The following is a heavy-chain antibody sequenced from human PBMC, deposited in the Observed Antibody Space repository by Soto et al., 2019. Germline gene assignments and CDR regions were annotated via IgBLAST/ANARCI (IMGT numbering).Heavy chain of an antibody. CDR2: IIPIFGTA. CDR1: GGPFSSYL. J-gene: IGHJ2*01. V-gene: IGHV1-69*12. D-gene: IGHD5-12*01. Sequence: QVQLVQSGAEVKKPGSSVTVSCKASGGPFSSYLISWVRQAPGQGLEWMGGIIPIFGTANYAQKFQGRVTITADESTSTAYMELSSLRSEDTAVYYCARGNHRWLQLWYFDLWGRGTLVTVSS. CDR3: ARGNHRWLQLWYFDL.